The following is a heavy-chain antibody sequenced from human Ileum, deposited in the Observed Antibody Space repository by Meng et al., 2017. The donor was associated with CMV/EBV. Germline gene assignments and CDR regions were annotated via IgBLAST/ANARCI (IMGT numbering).Heavy chain of an antibody. Sequence: ASVKVSCKTSGYTFTDYYMHWVRQAPGQGLEWMGWINPNSGGVSYAQKFQGRVTMTRDTSISTAYMDLTRMRSDDTAVYYCARGRVVAATHWFDPWGQGTLVTVSS. V-gene: IGHV1-2*02. CDR1: GYTFTDYY. J-gene: IGHJ5*02. CDR3: ARGRVVAATHWFDP. D-gene: IGHD2-15*01. CDR2: INPNSGGV.